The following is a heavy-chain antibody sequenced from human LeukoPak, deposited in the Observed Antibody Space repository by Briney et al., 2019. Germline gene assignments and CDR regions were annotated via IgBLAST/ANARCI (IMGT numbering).Heavy chain of an antibody. Sequence: GASVKVSCKASGGTFSSYAISWVRQAPGQGLEWMGGIIPIFGTANYAQKFQGRVTITADKSTSTAYMELSSLRSEDTAVYYCARVNRGYSYGYWFTLWDVWGKGTTVTVSS. CDR3: ARVNRGYSYGYWFTLWDV. V-gene: IGHV1-69*06. CDR2: IIPIFGTA. J-gene: IGHJ6*04. D-gene: IGHD5-18*01. CDR1: GGTFSSYA.